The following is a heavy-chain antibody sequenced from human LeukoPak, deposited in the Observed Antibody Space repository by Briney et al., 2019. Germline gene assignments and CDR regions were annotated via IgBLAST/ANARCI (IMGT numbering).Heavy chain of an antibody. CDR1: GFTLSSYS. CDR3: ARGESDILTGYPKFDY. Sequence: GGSLRLSCVASGFTLSSYSMNWVRQAPGKGLEWVSYISSSSRTIYYADSVKGRFTISRDNAKNSLYLQMNSLRAEDTAVYYSARGESDILTGYPKFDYWGQRTLVTVSS. V-gene: IGHV3-48*01. CDR2: ISSSSRTI. J-gene: IGHJ4*02. D-gene: IGHD3-9*01.